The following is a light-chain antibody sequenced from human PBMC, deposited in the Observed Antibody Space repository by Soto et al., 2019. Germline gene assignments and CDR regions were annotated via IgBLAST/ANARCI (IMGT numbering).Light chain of an antibody. CDR2: EVT. CDR3: SSFTSRGTYV. CDR1: SNDVGGYNY. V-gene: IGLV2-14*01. J-gene: IGLJ1*01. Sequence: QSALTQPASVSGSAGQSITISCTGTSNDVGGYNYVSWYQQHPGKAPKVMIYEVTYRPSGVSNRFSGSKSGNTASLTISGLQAEDEADYYCSSFTSRGTYVFGTGPKLTVL.